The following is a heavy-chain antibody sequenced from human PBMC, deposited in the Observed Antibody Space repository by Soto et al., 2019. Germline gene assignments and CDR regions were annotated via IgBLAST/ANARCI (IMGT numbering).Heavy chain of an antibody. CDR1: GGSISSSSYY. Sequence: PSETLSLTCTVSGGSISSSSYYWGWIRQPPGKGLEWIGSIYYSGSTYYNPSLKSRVTISVDTSKNQFSLKLSSVTAADTAVYYCARHFEKIKTPFDYWGQGTLVTVSS. J-gene: IGHJ4*02. D-gene: IGHD3-9*01. CDR3: ARHFEKIKTPFDY. V-gene: IGHV4-39*01. CDR2: IYYSGST.